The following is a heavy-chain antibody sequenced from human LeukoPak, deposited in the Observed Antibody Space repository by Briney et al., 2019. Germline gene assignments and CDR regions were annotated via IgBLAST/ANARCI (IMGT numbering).Heavy chain of an antibody. CDR3: ARDYGGDYAYFDY. CDR1: GGSFSGYY. D-gene: IGHD4-17*01. J-gene: IGHJ4*02. V-gene: IGHV4-34*01. CDR2: INHSGST. Sequence: SETLSLTCAVYGGSFSGYYWSWIRQPPGKGLEWIGEINHSGSTYYNPSLKSRVTISVDTSKNQFSLKLSSVTAADTAVYYCARDYGGDYAYFDYWGQGTLVTVSS.